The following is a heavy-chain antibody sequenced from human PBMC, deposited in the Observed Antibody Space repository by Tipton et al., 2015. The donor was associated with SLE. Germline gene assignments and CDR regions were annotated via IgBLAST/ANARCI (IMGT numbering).Heavy chain of an antibody. V-gene: IGHV4-39*07. CDR2: IYYSGST. D-gene: IGHD1-26*01. CDR1: GGSISSSSYY. CDR3: ARVGASGSLNWFDP. Sequence: TLSLTCTVSGGSISSSSYYWGWIRQPPGKGLEWIGSIYYSGSTYYNPSLKSRVTISVDTSKNQFSLKLSSVIAADTAVYYCARVGASGSLNWFDPWGQGTLVTVSS. J-gene: IGHJ5*02.